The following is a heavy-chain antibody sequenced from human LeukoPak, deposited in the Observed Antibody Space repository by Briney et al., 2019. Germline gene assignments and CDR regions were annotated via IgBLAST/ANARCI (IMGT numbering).Heavy chain of an antibody. Sequence: PGGSLRLSCAASGFTFSSYAMHWVRQAPGKGLEWVAVISYDRSNKYYADSVKGRFTISRDNSKNTLYLQMNSLRAEDTAVYYCATGDMTIEYWGRGTLVTVSS. J-gene: IGHJ4*02. CDR3: ATGDMTIEY. CDR1: GFTFSSYA. CDR2: ISYDRSNK. D-gene: IGHD4/OR15-4a*01. V-gene: IGHV3-30-3*01.